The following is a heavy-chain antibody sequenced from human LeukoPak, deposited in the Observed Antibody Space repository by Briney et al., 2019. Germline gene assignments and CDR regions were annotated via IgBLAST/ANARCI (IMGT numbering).Heavy chain of an antibody. CDR1: GFAFSSYS. V-gene: IGHV3-21*01. J-gene: IGHJ6*03. CDR3: AREGSTVPFYYYYMDV. Sequence: GGSLRLSCAASGFAFSSYSMNWVRQAPGKGLEWVSSISSSSSYIYYADSVKGRFTISRDNAKNSLYLQMNSLRAEDTAVYYCAREGSTVPFYYYYMDVWGKGTTVTVSS. D-gene: IGHD4-17*01. CDR2: ISSSSSYI.